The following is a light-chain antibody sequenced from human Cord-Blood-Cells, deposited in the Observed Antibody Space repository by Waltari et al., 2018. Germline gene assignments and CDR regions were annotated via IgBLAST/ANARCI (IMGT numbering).Light chain of an antibody. CDR3: QQYNNWPPTRT. V-gene: IGKV3-15*01. J-gene: IGKJ1*01. Sequence: EIVMTQSPATLSVSPGERATLSFRASQSVSSNLALYQQKPGQAPRLLIYGASTRATGIPARFSGSGSGTEFTLTISSLQSEDFAVYYCQQYNNWPPTRTFGQGTKVEIK. CDR1: QSVSSN. CDR2: GAS.